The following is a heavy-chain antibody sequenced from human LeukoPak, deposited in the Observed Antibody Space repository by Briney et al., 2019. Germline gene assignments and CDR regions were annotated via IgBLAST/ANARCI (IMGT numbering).Heavy chain of an antibody. D-gene: IGHD2-21*02. V-gene: IGHV3-7*01. Sequence: GGSLRLSCAASGFSFRNSWMSWVRQAPGKGLEWVANIRQDGNEIYYMDSVKGRFTISRDNAKKSLYLQMNSLRAEDTAVYYCARVNDLAYCGGDCYSDAFDIWGQGTMVTVSS. CDR3: ARVNDLAYCGGDCYSDAFDI. CDR1: GFSFRNSW. J-gene: IGHJ3*02. CDR2: IRQDGNEI.